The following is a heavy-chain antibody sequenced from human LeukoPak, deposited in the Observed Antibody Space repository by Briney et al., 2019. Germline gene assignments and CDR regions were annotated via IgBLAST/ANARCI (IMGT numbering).Heavy chain of an antibody. CDR3: ARHEYTSCSGGNCFRFGMDV. CDR1: GFTVSSNY. V-gene: IGHV3-53*04. D-gene: IGHD2-15*01. Sequence: GGSLRLSCAASGFTVSSNYMSWVRQAPGKGLEWVSVIYSGGSTYYADSVKGRFTISRHNSKNTLYLQMNSLRAEDTAVYYCARHEYTSCSGGNCFRFGMDVWGQGTTVTVSS. J-gene: IGHJ6*02. CDR2: IYSGGST.